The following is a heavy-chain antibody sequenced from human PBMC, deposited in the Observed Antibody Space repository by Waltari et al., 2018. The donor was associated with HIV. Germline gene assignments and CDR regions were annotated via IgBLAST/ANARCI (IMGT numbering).Heavy chain of an antibody. J-gene: IGHJ4*02. V-gene: IGHV3-15*01. D-gene: IGHD3-10*01. CDR1: GLSFDKAW. Sequence: EVQLVESGGDLVKPGGCLRLSCAGSGLSFDKAWMTWVRQAPGKGVEWVGRIRSKPDGGTADYAAVVKGRFTISRDDSGNTLYLQMSSLEVEDTAVYYCTTEEGYASGTFLDYWGQGTLVTVSS. CDR2: IRSKPDGGTA. CDR3: TTEEGYASGTFLDY.